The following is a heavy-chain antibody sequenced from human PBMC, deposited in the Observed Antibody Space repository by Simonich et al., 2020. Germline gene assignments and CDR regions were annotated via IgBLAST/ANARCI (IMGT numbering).Heavy chain of an antibody. J-gene: IGHJ4*02. D-gene: IGHD6-6*01. CDR3: ARDLGSSYYFDY. CDR2: ISYDGSNK. CDR1: GFTFSSYD. Sequence: GGGVVQPGRSLRLSCAASGFTFSSYDMHWVRQAPGKGLEGVAVISYDGSNKYYADSVKGRFTISRDNSKNTLYLQMNSLRAEDTAVYYCARDLGSSYYFDYWGQGTLVTVSS. V-gene: IGHV3-30*07.